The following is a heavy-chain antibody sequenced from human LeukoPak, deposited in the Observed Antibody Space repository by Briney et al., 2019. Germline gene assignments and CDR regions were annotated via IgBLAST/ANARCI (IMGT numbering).Heavy chain of an antibody. CDR3: ARDHTVTQFDY. V-gene: IGHV1-2*02. CDR2: INPNSGGT. J-gene: IGHJ4*02. D-gene: IGHD4-17*01. CDR1: VYTLTGYY. Sequence: ASVNASCKASVYTLTGYYMHWVRQAPGQGREGMGWINPNSGGTNYAQKFQGRVTMTRDTSISTAYMELSRLRSDDTAVYYCARDHTVTQFDYWGEGTLVTVSS.